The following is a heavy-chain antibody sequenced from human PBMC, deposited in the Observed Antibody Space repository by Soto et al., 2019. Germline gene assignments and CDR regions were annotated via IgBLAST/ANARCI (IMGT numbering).Heavy chain of an antibody. J-gene: IGHJ4*02. CDR2: ISYDGSNK. CDR1: GFTFSSYA. V-gene: IGHV3-30-3*01. Sequence: QVQLVESGGGVVQPGRSLRLSCAASGFTFSSYAMHWVRQAPGKGLEWVAVISYDGSNKYYADSVKGRFTISRDNSKNTLYLQMNGLRAEDTAVYHAAAGTWGPLDGTLDYWGQGTLVTVSS. CDR3: AAGTWGPLDGTLDY. D-gene: IGHD6-13*01.